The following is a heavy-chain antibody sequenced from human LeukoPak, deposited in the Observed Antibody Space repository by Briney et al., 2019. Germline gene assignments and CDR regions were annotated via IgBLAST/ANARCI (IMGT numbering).Heavy chain of an antibody. CDR3: AKAQQWLVLLGAFDI. CDR2: ISWNSGSI. J-gene: IGHJ3*02. V-gene: IGHV3-9*01. CDR1: GFTFDDYA. Sequence: PGRSLRLSCAASGFTFDDYAMHWVRQAPGKGLEWVSGISWNSGSIGYADSVKGRFTISRDNAKNSLYLQMNSLRAEDTALYYCAKAQQWLVLLGAFDIWGQGTMVTVSS. D-gene: IGHD6-19*01.